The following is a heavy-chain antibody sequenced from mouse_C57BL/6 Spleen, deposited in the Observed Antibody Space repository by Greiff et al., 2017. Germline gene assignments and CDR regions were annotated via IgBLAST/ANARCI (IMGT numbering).Heavy chain of an antibody. D-gene: IGHD2-4*01. CDR3: TRFGIYYDYDRAWFAY. CDR1: GYTFTDYE. CDR2: IDPETGGT. J-gene: IGHJ3*01. V-gene: IGHV1-15*01. Sequence: QVQLQQSGAELVRPGASVTLSCKASGYTFTDYEMHWVKQTPVHGLEWIGAIDPETGGTAYNQKFKGKAILTADKSSSTAYMELRSLTSEDSAVYYCTRFGIYYDYDRAWFAYWGQGTLVTVSA.